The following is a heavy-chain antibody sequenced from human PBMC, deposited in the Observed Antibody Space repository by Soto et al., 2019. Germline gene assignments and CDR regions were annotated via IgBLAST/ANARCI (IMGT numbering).Heavy chain of an antibody. CDR3: ARDARSSGFFDS. CDR2: IWYDGTNK. CDR1: GFTFRSYA. J-gene: IGHJ5*01. D-gene: IGHD6-19*01. V-gene: IGHV3-33*01. Sequence: QVQLVESGGGVVQPGRSLTLSCAASGFTFRSYAMHWVRQAPGKGLEWVAIIWYDGTNKYYIDSVKGRFTISRDDSKNTLYLQMKNLRVDDTAIYYCARDARSSGFFDSWGQGTLVTVSS.